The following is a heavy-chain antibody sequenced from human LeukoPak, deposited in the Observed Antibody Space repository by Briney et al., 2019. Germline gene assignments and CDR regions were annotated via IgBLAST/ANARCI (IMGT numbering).Heavy chain of an antibody. Sequence: GGSLRLSCAASGFTFSSYGMHWVRQAPGKGLEWVAVIWYDGNNKYYADSVKGRFTISRDNSKNTLYLQMNSLRAEDTAVYYCARGAGGYCSGGSCYSESDYWGQGTLVTVSS. CDR3: ARGAGGYCSGGSCYSESDY. J-gene: IGHJ4*02. D-gene: IGHD2-15*01. V-gene: IGHV3-33*01. CDR2: IWYDGNNK. CDR1: GFTFSSYG.